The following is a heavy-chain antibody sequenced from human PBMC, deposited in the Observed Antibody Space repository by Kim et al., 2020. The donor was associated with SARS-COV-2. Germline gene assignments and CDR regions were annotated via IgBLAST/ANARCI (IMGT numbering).Heavy chain of an antibody. Sequence: SETLSLTCAVSGGSFSGYYWNWIRQPPGKGLEWIGEINHSGSTNYNPSLKSRVTISVDTSKNQFSLKLSSVTAADTAVYYCARDGYCHGIFWGQGTMVTVSS. V-gene: IGHV4-34*01. J-gene: IGHJ4*03. CDR1: GGSFSGYY. CDR3: ARDGYCHGIF. D-gene: IGHD2-2*03. CDR2: INHSGST.